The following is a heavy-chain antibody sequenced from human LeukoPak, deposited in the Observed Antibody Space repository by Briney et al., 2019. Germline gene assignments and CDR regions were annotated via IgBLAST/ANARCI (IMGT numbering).Heavy chain of an antibody. Sequence: GGSLRLSCAASGFTFSSYAMHWVRQAPGKGLEWVAVISYDGSNKYYADSVKGRFTISRDNSKNTRYLQMNSLRAEDTAVYCCARDVTIFYAFDIWGQGTMVTVSS. V-gene: IGHV3-30*04. CDR2: ISYDGSNK. CDR3: ARDVTIFYAFDI. CDR1: GFTFSSYA. J-gene: IGHJ3*02. D-gene: IGHD3-3*01.